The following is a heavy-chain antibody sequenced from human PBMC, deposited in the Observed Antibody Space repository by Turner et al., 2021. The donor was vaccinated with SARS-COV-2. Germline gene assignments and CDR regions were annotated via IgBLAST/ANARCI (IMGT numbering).Heavy chain of an antibody. CDR3: ARGRVVVTAIHNWFDP. CDR1: GYTFTSYD. J-gene: IGHJ5*02. Sequence: QVQLVQSGAEVKKPGASVKVSCKASGYTFTSYDINWVRQATGQGLEWMGWMNPNSSNTGYAQKFQGRVTMTRNTSISTAYMELSSLRSEDTAVYYCARGRVVVTAIHNWFDPWGQGTLVTVSS. CDR2: MNPNSSNT. V-gene: IGHV1-8*01. D-gene: IGHD2-21*02.